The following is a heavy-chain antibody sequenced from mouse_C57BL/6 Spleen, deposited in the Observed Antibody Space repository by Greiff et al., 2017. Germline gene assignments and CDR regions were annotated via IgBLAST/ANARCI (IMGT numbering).Heavy chain of an antibody. D-gene: IGHD2-3*01. CDR3: ARRDGYYPDYYAMDY. V-gene: IGHV5-15*04. J-gene: IGHJ4*01. Sequence: EVQRVESGGGLVQPGGSLTLSCAASGFTFSDYGMAWVRQAPRKGPEWVAFISNLAYSIYYADTVTGRFTISRENAKNTLYLEMSSLRSEDTAMYYCARRDGYYPDYYAMDYWGQGTSVTVSS. CDR2: ISNLAYSI. CDR1: GFTFSDYG.